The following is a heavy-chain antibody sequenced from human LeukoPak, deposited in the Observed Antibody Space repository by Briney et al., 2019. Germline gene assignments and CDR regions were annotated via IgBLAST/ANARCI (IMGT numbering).Heavy chain of an antibody. Sequence: SEALSLACTVSGGSISSYYWSWIRQPPGKGLEWIGYIYTSGSTNYNPSLKSRVTISVDTSKNQFSLKLSSVTAADTAVYYCARQSEYCSSTSCYTGLLDYWGQGTLVTVSS. D-gene: IGHD2-2*01. CDR3: ARQSEYCSSTSCYTGLLDY. V-gene: IGHV4-4*09. CDR2: IYTSGST. J-gene: IGHJ4*02. CDR1: GGSISSYY.